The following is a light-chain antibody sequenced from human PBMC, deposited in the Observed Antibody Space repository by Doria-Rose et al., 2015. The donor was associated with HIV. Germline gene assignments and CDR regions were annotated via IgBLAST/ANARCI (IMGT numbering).Light chain of an antibody. CDR1: QSFSSTY. CDR2: DGP. Sequence: EIVMTQSPGTLSLSPGERATLSCRASQSFSSTYLAWYQQKPGQAPSLLIYDGPTRATGIPDRFSASGSGTDFTLTINRLEPEDFALYYCHQYGTSWTFGQGTKVEIK. V-gene: IGKV3-20*01. CDR3: HQYGTSWT. J-gene: IGKJ1*01.